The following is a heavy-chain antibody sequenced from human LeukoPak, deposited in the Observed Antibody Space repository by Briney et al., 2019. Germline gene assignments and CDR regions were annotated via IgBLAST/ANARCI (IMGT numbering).Heavy chain of an antibody. V-gene: IGHV3-33*01. J-gene: IGHJ1*01. CDR2: IWYDGSNK. D-gene: IGHD3-22*01. CDR1: GFTFSSYG. Sequence: GGSLRLSCAASGFTFSSYGMHWVRQAPGKGLEWVAVIWYDGSNKYYADSVKGRFTISRDKSKNTLYLQMNSLRAEDTAVYYCVRDGYDSSGYGSFQHSGQGTLVTVSS. CDR3: VRDGYDSSGYGSFQH.